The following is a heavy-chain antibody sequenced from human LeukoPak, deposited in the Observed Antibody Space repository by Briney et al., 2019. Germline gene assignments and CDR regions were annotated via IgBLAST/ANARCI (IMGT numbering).Heavy chain of an antibody. CDR3: ARVRILLWFGELLENWYFDL. J-gene: IGHJ2*01. V-gene: IGHV3-7*01. CDR2: IKQDGSEK. Sequence: GGSLRLSCAASGFTFSSYWMSWVRQAPGKGLEWVANIKQDGSEKYYVDSVKGRLTISRDNAKNSLYLQMNSLRAEDTAVYYCARVRILLWFGELLENWYFDLWGRGTLVTVSS. D-gene: IGHD3-10*01. CDR1: GFTFSSYW.